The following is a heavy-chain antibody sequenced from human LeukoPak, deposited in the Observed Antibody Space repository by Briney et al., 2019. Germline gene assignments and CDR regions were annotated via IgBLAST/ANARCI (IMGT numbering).Heavy chain of an antibody. CDR3: ARGRLVPGTGMDV. J-gene: IGHJ6*03. CDR1: GGTFSSYA. CDR2: IIPIFGTA. Sequence: SVKVSCKASGGTFSSYAIGWVRQAPGQGLEWMGRIIPIFGTANYAQKFQGRVTITADKSTSTAYMELSSLRSEDTAVYYCARGRLVPGTGMDVWGKGTTVTVSS. D-gene: IGHD2-8*02. V-gene: IGHV1-69*06.